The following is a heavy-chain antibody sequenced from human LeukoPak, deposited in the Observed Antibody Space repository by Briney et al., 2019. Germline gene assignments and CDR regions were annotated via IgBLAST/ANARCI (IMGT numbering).Heavy chain of an antibody. J-gene: IGHJ6*03. V-gene: IGHV4-59*01. D-gene: IGHD3-9*01. CDR2: IYYSGST. Sequence: PSETLSLTCTVSGGSISSYYWSWIRQPPGKGLEWIGYIYYSGSTNYNPSLKSRVTISVDTSKNQFSLKLSSVTAADTAVYYCARVSGTGSLRYFDWLYMDVWGKGTTVTISS. CDR1: GGSISSYY. CDR3: ARVSGTGSLRYFDWLYMDV.